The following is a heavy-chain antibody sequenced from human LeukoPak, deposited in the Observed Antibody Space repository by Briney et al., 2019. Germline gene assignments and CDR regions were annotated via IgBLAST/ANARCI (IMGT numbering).Heavy chain of an antibody. J-gene: IGHJ5*02. CDR3: ARVKHTVAVGGSNWFDP. CDR1: GGSFSGYY. D-gene: IGHD6-19*01. Sequence: PSETLSLTCAVYGGSFSGYYWSWIRQPPGKGLEWIGEINHSGSTNYNPSLKSRVTISVDTSKNQFSLKLSSVTAADTAVYYCARVKHTVAVGGSNWFDPWGQGTLVTVSS. V-gene: IGHV4-34*01. CDR2: INHSGST.